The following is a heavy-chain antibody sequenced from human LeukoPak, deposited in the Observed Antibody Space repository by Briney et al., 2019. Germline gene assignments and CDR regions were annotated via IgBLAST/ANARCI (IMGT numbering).Heavy chain of an antibody. CDR3: AKGDYYYDSSGYGSQFDY. Sequence: GGSLRLSCAASGFTFDDYAMHWVRQAPGKGLEWVSGISWNSGSIGYADSVKGRFTISRDNAKNSLYLQMNSLRAEDMALYYCAKGDYYYDSSGYGSQFDYWGQGTLVTVSS. V-gene: IGHV3-9*03. CDR2: ISWNSGSI. D-gene: IGHD3-22*01. CDR1: GFTFDDYA. J-gene: IGHJ4*02.